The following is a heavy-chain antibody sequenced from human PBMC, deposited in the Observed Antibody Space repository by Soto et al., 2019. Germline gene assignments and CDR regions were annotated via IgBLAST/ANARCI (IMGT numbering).Heavy chain of an antibody. CDR2: ISYDGSNK. J-gene: IGHJ6*02. CDR3: AKASLRSTMEDYYYYGMDV. CDR1: GFTFSSYG. Sequence: GGFLRLSCAASGFTFSSYGMHWVRQAPGKGLEWVAVISYDGSNKYYADSVKGRFTISRDNSKNTLYLQMNGLRAEDTAVYYCAKASLRSTMEDYYYYGMDVWGQGTTVTVSS. D-gene: IGHD3-10*01. V-gene: IGHV3-30*18.